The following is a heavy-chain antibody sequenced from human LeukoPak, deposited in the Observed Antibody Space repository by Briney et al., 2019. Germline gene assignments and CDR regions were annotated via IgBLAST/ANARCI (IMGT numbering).Heavy chain of an antibody. CDR2: INAGNGNT. V-gene: IGHV1-3*01. J-gene: IGHJ3*02. CDR3: ARDFDFDWLGHDAFDI. CDR1: GYTFTSYG. D-gene: IGHD3-9*01. Sequence: GASVKVSCKASGYTFTSYGISWVRQAPGQGLEWMGWINAGNGNTKYSQKFQGRVTITRDTSASTAYMELSSLRSEDTAVYYCARDFDFDWLGHDAFDIWGQGTMVTVSS.